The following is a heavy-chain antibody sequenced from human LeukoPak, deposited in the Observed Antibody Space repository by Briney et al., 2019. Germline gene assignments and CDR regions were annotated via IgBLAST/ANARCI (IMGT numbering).Heavy chain of an antibody. J-gene: IGHJ4*02. CDR3: ASRLRYFDWSGQVDY. D-gene: IGHD3-9*01. V-gene: IGHV4-38-2*01. Sequence: PGGSLRLSCVVSGFDFSGFSMSWVRQPPGKGLEWIGSIYYGGSTYYNPSLKSRVTISVDTSKNQFSLKLSSVTAADTAVYYCASRLRYFDWSGQVDYWGQGTLVTVSS. CDR2: IYYGGST. CDR1: GFDFSGFS.